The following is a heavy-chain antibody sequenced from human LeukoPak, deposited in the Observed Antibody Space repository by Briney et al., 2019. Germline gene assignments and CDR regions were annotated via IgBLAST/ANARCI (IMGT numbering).Heavy chain of an antibody. D-gene: IGHD3-22*01. V-gene: IGHV4-61*05. J-gene: IGHJ6*03. CDR3: ARLRYDSSGYYWTHYYYYMDV. CDR1: GGSISSSSYY. Sequence: SETLSLTCTVSGGSISSSSYYWGWIRQPPGKGLEWIGYIYYSGSTNYNPSLKSRVTISEDTSKNQFSLKLSSVTAADTAVYYCARLRYDSSGYYWTHYYYYMDVWGKGTTVTVSS. CDR2: IYYSGST.